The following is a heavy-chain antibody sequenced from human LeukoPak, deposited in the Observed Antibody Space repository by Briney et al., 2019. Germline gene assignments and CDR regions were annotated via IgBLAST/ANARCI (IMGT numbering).Heavy chain of an antibody. Sequence: PQTLSLTCAVSGGSISSGGYSWSWIRQPPGKGLEWIGYIYHSGSTYYNPSLKSRVTISVDRSKNQFSLKLSSVTAADTAVYYCARESGGLGRFDIWGQGTMVTVSS. CDR1: GGSISSGGYS. CDR3: ARESGGLGRFDI. J-gene: IGHJ3*02. V-gene: IGHV4-30-2*01. D-gene: IGHD2-15*01. CDR2: IYHSGST.